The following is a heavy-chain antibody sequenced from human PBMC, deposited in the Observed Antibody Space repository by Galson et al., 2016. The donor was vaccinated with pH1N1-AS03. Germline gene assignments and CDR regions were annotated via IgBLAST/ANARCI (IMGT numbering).Heavy chain of an antibody. CDR2: IYYTGNT. D-gene: IGHD3-22*01. J-gene: IGHJ4*02. V-gene: IGHV4-59*01. Sequence: LSLTCTISGDSFSNYYWSWIRETPGRGLEWIGYIYYTGNTKNNPSLESRVIISLDPSKNQFSLTLKSVTAADTAVYYCARAGPSGYADFDYWSQGILVTVSS. CDR3: ARAGPSGYADFDY. CDR1: GDSFSNYY.